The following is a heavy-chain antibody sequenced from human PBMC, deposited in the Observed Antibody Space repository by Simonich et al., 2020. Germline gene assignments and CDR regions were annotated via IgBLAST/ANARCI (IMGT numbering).Heavy chain of an antibody. V-gene: IGHV1-18*01. Sequence: QVQLVQSGAEVKKPGASVKVSCKASGYPFTSYGISWVRQAPGQGLGWMGGISAYKGNTNYAQNLQGRVTMTTDTSTSTAYMELRSLRSDDTAVYYCARASRGTWWYYYFDYWGQGTLVTVSS. CDR1: GYPFTSYG. CDR3: ARASRGTWWYYYFDY. CDR2: ISAYKGNT. J-gene: IGHJ4*02. D-gene: IGHD2-15*01.